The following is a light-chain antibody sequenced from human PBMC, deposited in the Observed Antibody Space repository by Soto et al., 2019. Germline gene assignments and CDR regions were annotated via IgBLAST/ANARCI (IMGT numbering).Light chain of an antibody. CDR1: SSDVVGYNY. V-gene: IGLV2-14*01. CDR3: SSYTSSSTRNVV. CDR2: DVS. Sequence: QSALTQPASVSGSPGQSITISCTGTSSDVVGYNYVSWYQQHPGKAPKLIIYDVSKRPSGVSNRCSGSKSSNTSSLTISGLQAEDEADYYCSSYTSSSTRNVVFGGGTKLTVL. J-gene: IGLJ2*01.